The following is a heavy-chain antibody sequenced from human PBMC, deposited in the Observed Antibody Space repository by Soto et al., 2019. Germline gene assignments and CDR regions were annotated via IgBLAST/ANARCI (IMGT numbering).Heavy chain of an antibody. Sequence: GGSLRLSCAASGFTFSNYAMHWVRRPPGKGLEWVAAIPYDGSNKYHADSVKGRFTISRDNSKNTLYLRMNSLRAEDTAVYFCVNRDGGDGCAPGDWCQGALVTVSS. CDR2: IPYDGSNK. D-gene: IGHD3-10*01. V-gene: IGHV3-30*18. CDR1: GFTFSNYA. J-gene: IGHJ4*02. CDR3: VNRDGGDGCAPGD.